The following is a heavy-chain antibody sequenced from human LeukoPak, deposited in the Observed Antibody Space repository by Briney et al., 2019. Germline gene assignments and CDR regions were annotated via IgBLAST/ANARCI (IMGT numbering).Heavy chain of an antibody. J-gene: IGHJ4*02. CDR3: ARGARVGAYFDY. D-gene: IGHD3-16*01. CDR2: ISSSSSYI. Sequence: GGSLRLSCAASGFTFSSYSMNWVRQAPGKGLEWVSSISSSSSYIYYADSVKGRFTISRDNAKNSLYLQMNSLRAEDTAVYYCARGARVGAYFDYWGQGTLVTVSS. V-gene: IGHV3-21*01. CDR1: GFTFSSYS.